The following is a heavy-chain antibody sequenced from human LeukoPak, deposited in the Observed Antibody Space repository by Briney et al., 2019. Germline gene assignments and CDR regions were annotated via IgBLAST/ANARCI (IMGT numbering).Heavy chain of an antibody. CDR3: AKESPIGVAGV. CDR1: GFIFSSFA. J-gene: IGHJ4*02. D-gene: IGHD6-19*01. Sequence: GGSLRLSCAASGFIFSSFAMTWVRQAPGKGLEWVSAISRSGVSTYYADSVKGRFTISRDNSKNTVFLQMNSLRAEDTAVYYCAKESPIGVAGVWGQGTLVTVPS. CDR2: ISRSGVST. V-gene: IGHV3-23*01.